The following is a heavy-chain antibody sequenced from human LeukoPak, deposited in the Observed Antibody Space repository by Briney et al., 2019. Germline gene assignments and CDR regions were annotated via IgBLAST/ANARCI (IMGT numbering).Heavy chain of an antibody. CDR3: ARGAEEVVVVAATKGYYYYYGMDV. D-gene: IGHD2-15*01. CDR1: GGSFSGYY. Sequence: SETLSLTCAVYGGSFSGYYWSWIRQPPGKGLEWIGEINHSGSTNYNPSLKSRVTISVDTSKNQFSLKLSSVTAADTAVYHCARGAEEVVVVAATKGYYYYYGMDVWGKGTTVTVSS. J-gene: IGHJ6*04. V-gene: IGHV4-34*01. CDR2: INHSGST.